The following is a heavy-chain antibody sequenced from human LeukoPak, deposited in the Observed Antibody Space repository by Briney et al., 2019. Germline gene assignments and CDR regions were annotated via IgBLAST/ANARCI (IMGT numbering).Heavy chain of an antibody. CDR2: IYTSGST. Sequence: SETLSLTCTVSGGSISSYYWSWIRQPPGKGLEWVGYIYTSGSTNYNPSLKSRVTISVDTSKNQFSLKLGSVTAADTAVYYCARVSYYYESSGSKNAVYYFDYWGQGTLVTVSS. CDR3: ARVSYYYESSGSKNAVYYFDY. J-gene: IGHJ4*02. D-gene: IGHD3-22*01. V-gene: IGHV4-4*09. CDR1: GGSISSYY.